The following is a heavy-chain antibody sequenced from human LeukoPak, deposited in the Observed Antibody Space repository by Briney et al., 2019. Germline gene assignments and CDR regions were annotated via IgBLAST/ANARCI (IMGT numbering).Heavy chain of an antibody. CDR2: IYYTGST. CDR3: ARGRYYGSESYYNGFDY. D-gene: IGHD3-10*01. CDR1: GGSISSYY. V-gene: IGHV4-59*01. J-gene: IGHJ4*02. Sequence: SETLSLTCTVSGGSISSYYWSWIRQPPGKGLEWIGYIYYTGSTKYSPSLKSRVTISVDTSKNQVSLKLNSVTAADTAVYYCARGRYYGSESYYNGFDYWGQGALVTVSS.